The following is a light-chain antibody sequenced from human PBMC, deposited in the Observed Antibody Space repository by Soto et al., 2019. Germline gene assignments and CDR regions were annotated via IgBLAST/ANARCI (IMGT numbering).Light chain of an antibody. V-gene: IGKV3-15*01. J-gene: IGKJ5*01. CDR2: GAS. CDR3: HQYNNWPPIA. Sequence: EIVMTQSPASLSVSPGERVTISCRASQSIRSDLAWYRHKPGQAPRLLMYGASTRATGTPAWFSGSGSGTEFTLTISSLQSEDFAVYFCHQYNNWPPIAFGQGTRLEIK. CDR1: QSIRSD.